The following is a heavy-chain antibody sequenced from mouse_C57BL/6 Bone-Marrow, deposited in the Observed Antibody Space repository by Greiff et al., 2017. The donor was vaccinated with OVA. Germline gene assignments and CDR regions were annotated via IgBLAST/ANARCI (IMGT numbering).Heavy chain of an antibody. Sequence: EVKLVESGGGLVKPGGSLKLSCAASGFTFSSYTMSWVRQTPEKRLEWVATISGGGGNTYYPDSVKGRFTISRDNAKNTLYLQMSSLRSEDTALYYCARPPIYDGYSYWGQGTLVTVSA. J-gene: IGHJ3*01. CDR3: ARPPIYDGYSY. CDR2: ISGGGGNT. D-gene: IGHD2-3*01. CDR1: GFTFSSYT. V-gene: IGHV5-9*01.